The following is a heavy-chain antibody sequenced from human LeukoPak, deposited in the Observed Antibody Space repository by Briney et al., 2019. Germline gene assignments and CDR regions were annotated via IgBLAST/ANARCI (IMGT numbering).Heavy chain of an antibody. CDR1: GGSISSYY. D-gene: IGHD2-8*01. J-gene: IGHJ4*02. CDR3: ARETMGVDY. V-gene: IGHV4-59*01. CDR2: IYNSGNT. Sequence: SETLSLTCTVSGGSISSYYWNSIRQPPGKGLEWIGYIYNSGNTNYNPSLKSRVTISLDTSKKQISLKLTSVTAADTAVYFCARETMGVDYWGPGILVTVSS.